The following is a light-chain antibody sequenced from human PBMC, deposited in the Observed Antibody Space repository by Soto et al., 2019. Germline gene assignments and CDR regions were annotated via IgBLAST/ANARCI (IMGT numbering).Light chain of an antibody. CDR2: RNN. Sequence: QSVLTQPPSVSGAPGQRVTISCTGTSSNLGAGYDVYWYRQFPGTAPKLLIQRNNQRPSGVPARFSGSKSGTSASLAISGLRSEDEADYYCGGWDDSLSGPVFGGGTKLTVL. CDR3: GGWDDSLSGPV. J-gene: IGLJ2*01. CDR1: SSNLGAGYD. V-gene: IGLV1-47*01.